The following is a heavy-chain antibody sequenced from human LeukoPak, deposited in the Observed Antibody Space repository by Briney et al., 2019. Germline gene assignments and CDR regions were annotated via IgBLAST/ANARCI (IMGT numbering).Heavy chain of an antibody. CDR2: IYNTGST. CDR3: ARHLSSSWLYFDY. V-gene: IGHV4-59*08. CDR1: GGSISSYY. J-gene: IGHJ4*02. Sequence: PSETLSLTCTVSGGSISSYYWSWIRQPPGKGLEWIGYIYNTGSTNYNPSLKSRVTISVDTSKNQSSLKVSSVTAADTAMYYCARHLSSSWLYFDYWGQGTLVTVSS. D-gene: IGHD6-13*01.